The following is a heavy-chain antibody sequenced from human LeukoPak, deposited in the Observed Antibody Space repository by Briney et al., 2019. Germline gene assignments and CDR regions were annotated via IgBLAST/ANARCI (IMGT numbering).Heavy chain of an antibody. D-gene: IGHD2-2*01. V-gene: IGHV1-2*02. CDR3: TTAPTKILYCSSTSCLKNWFDP. J-gene: IGHJ5*02. CDR2: INPNSGGT. CDR1: GYTFTGYY. Sequence: ASVKVSCKASGYTFTGYYMHWVRQAPGQGLEWMGWINPNSGGTNYAQKFQGRVTMTRDTSISTAYMELSRLRSDDTAVYYCTTAPTKILYCSSTSCLKNWFDPWGQGTLVTVSS.